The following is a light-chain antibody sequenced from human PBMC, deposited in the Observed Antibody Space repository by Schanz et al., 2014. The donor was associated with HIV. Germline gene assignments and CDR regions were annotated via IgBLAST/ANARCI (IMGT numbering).Light chain of an antibody. V-gene: IGLV2-8*01. CDR1: NSNIGSTP. J-gene: IGLJ2*01. CDR2: DVS. Sequence: QSVLTQPPSASGTPGQRVTISCSGSNSNIGSTPANWYQQHPGKAPKLMIYDVSKRPSGVPDRFSGSKSGNTASLTISGLQAEDEADYYCSSYAGSKNLFGGGTKLTVL. CDR3: SSYAGSKNL.